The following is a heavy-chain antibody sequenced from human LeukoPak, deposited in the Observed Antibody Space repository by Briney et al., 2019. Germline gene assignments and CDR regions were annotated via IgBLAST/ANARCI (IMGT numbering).Heavy chain of an antibody. CDR2: IKSKTDGGTT. D-gene: IGHD1-1*01. Sequence: PGGSLRLSCAASGFTFSNAWMSWVRQAPGKGLEWVGRIKSKTDGGTTDYAAPVKGRFTISRDDSKNTLYLQTNSLKTEDTAVYYCTTDGAYNWNDVAWFDPWGQGTLVTVSS. J-gene: IGHJ5*02. CDR3: TTDGAYNWNDVAWFDP. V-gene: IGHV3-15*01. CDR1: GFTFSNAW.